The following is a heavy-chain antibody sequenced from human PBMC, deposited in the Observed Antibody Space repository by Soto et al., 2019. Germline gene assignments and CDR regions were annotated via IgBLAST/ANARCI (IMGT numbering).Heavy chain of an antibody. Sequence: QVHLVQSGAEVKKPGSSVKVSCKASGGTFNNYAISWVRQAPGQGLEWMGGIIPILGTTNYPQNIPGRVTITADKSTSIVYMELSSLISEDTAVYYCARGRGYVIVYYYYGMDVWGQGTTVTVS. CDR1: GGTFNNYA. D-gene: IGHD5-12*01. CDR3: ARGRGYVIVYYYYGMDV. CDR2: IIPILGTT. V-gene: IGHV1-69*06. J-gene: IGHJ6*02.